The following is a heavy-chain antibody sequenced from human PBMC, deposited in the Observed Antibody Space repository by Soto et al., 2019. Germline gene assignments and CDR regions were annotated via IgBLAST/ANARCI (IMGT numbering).Heavy chain of an antibody. J-gene: IGHJ3*02. CDR2: INERGGST. CDR1: GFTFSTYA. CDR3: AKDKSGTTAFDI. D-gene: IGHD1-1*01. Sequence: GGSLRLSCADSGFTFSTYALSWVRQAPGKGLEWVSAINERGGSTYYADSVKGRFTISRDNSKNTLYLQMKSLRAEDTALYYCAKDKSGTTAFDIWGQGTMVTVSS. V-gene: IGHV3-23*01.